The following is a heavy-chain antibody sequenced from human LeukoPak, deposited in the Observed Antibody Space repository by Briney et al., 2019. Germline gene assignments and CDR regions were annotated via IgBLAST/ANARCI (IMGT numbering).Heavy chain of an antibody. Sequence: PSETLSLTCTVSGGSISSGSYYWSWIRQPAGKGLEWIGRMDISGSTNYNPSLKSRVTISVDTSKNQFSLKLSSVTAADTAVYYCARGGYYGSGNDFRFDPWGQGTLVTVSS. CDR1: GGSISSGSYY. V-gene: IGHV4-61*02. CDR3: ARGGYYGSGNDFRFDP. CDR2: MDISGST. J-gene: IGHJ5*02. D-gene: IGHD3-10*01.